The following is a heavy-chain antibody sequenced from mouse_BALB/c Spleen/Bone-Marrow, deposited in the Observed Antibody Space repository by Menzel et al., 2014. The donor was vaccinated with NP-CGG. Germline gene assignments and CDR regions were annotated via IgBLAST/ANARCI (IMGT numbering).Heavy chain of an antibody. CDR2: IRNKANGYTT. CDR3: ARDKGRAFFDY. Sequence: EVKLVESGGGLVQHGGSLRLSCATSGITFTDSYMNWVSQPTGMALEWLGFIRNKANGYTTEYSASVKSRFTISRDNSQNILYLQMNTLRVDDSATDYCARDKGRAFFDYWGQGTTRTVSS. V-gene: IGHV7-3*02. J-gene: IGHJ2*01. CDR1: GITFTDSY.